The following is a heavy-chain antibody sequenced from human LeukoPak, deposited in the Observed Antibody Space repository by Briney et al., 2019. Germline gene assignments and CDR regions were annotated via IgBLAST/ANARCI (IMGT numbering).Heavy chain of an antibody. D-gene: IGHD5-18*01. Sequence: SETLSLTCTVSGGSISSYYWSWIRQPPGQGLEWIGYIYYSGSTNYNPSLKSRVTISVDTSKNQFSLKLSSVTAADTAVYYCARDGYSYGLYYYYGMDVWGQGTTVTVSS. CDR2: IYYSGST. V-gene: IGHV4-59*01. CDR1: GGSISSYY. J-gene: IGHJ6*02. CDR3: ARDGYSYGLYYYYGMDV.